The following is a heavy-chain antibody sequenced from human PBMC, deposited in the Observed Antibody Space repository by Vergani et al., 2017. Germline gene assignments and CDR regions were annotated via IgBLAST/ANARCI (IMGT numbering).Heavy chain of an antibody. Sequence: QVQLQQWGAGLLKPSETLSLTCAVYGGSFSGYYWSWIRQPAGKGLEWIGRIYTSGSTNYNPSLKSRVTMSVDTSKNQFSLKLSSVTAADTAVYYCARVTMVRGVITFFDYWGQGTLVTVSS. CDR3: ARVTMVRGVITFFDY. J-gene: IGHJ4*02. CDR1: GGSFSGYY. V-gene: IGHV4-59*10. D-gene: IGHD3-10*01. CDR2: IYTSGST.